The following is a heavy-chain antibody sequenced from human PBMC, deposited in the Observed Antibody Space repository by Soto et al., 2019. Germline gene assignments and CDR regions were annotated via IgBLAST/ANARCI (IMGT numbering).Heavy chain of an antibody. Sequence: QLVESGGALAQPGRSLRLSCVGSGFTFSIYALTWVRQAPGKGLEWVSLITNNGDTTFFGDSVKGRFSISRDNSKNTLYLQLENLRAEDTAVYYCAMSAGYGGAFDVWGQGTMVAVSS. J-gene: IGHJ3*01. D-gene: IGHD5-12*01. V-gene: IGHV3-23*04. CDR3: AMSAGYGGAFDV. CDR2: ITNNGDTT. CDR1: GFTFSIYA.